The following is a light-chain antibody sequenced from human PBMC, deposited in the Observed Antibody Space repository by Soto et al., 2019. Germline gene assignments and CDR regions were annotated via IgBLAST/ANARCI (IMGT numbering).Light chain of an antibody. CDR2: AAS. CDR1: QGIGSY. CDR3: QQLNSYPRT. J-gene: IGKJ3*01. V-gene: IGKV1-9*01. Sequence: DIQLTQSPSFLSASVGDRVTITCRASQGIGSYLAWYQQKPGKATKLLIYAASTLQSGVPSRFSGSGSGTEFTLTISSLQPEDFATYYCQQLNSYPRTFGPGTKVDIK.